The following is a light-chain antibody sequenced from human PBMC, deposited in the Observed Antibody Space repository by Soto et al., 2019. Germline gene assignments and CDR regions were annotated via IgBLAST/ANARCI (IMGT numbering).Light chain of an antibody. CDR1: SGDVGGYNY. J-gene: IGLJ1*01. Sequence: QSAMTQPASVSGSPGRSITMSCTGTSGDVGGYNYVSWYQQHPGKAPKLMIYDVSNRPSGVSNRFSGSKSDNTASLTISGLQAEDEADYYCSSYTSSSTYVFGTGTKLTVL. CDR2: DVS. CDR3: SSYTSSSTYV. V-gene: IGLV2-14*01.